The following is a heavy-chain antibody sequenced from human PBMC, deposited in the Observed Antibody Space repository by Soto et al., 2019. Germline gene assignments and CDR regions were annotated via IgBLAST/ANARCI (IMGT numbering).Heavy chain of an antibody. D-gene: IGHD2-15*01. Sequence: ASVKVSCKASGYTFTSYGISWVRQAPGQGLEWMGWISVYNGNTNYAQKLQGRVTMTTDTSTSTAYMELRSLRSDDTAVYYCARDIVVVVAATPNYYYYYGMDVWGQGTTVTVSS. CDR2: ISVYNGNT. CDR3: ARDIVVVVAATPNYYYYYGMDV. V-gene: IGHV1-18*01. CDR1: GYTFTSYG. J-gene: IGHJ6*02.